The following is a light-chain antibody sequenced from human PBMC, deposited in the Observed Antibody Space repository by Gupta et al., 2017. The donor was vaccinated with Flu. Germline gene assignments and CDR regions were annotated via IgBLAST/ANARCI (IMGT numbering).Light chain of an antibody. J-gene: IGLJ1*01. Sequence: QSALTHPPSASGSPGPSVTISCTGSGSNLDGFNFVSWYQQHPGKAPKLIIYEVTQRPSGVPDRFSGSKSGNTASLTVSGLQAEEEADYYCTSYAGSNNVLYVFGTGTKVTVL. CDR2: EVT. CDR1: GSNLDGFNF. CDR3: TSYAGSNNVLYV. V-gene: IGLV2-8*01.